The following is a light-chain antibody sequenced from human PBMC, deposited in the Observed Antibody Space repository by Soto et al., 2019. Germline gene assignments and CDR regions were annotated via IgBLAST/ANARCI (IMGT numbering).Light chain of an antibody. V-gene: IGLV2-14*03. Sequence: QSVLTQPASVSGSPGQSIAISCTGTSSDVGAYDYVSWYQQHPDKAPKLIICEVSHRPAGVSNRFSASTYVTTANLTISGLQSEDEDDYYCASHTASNTRVFGTGTKVTV. CDR2: EVS. CDR1: SSDVGAYDY. J-gene: IGLJ1*01. CDR3: ASHTASNTRV.